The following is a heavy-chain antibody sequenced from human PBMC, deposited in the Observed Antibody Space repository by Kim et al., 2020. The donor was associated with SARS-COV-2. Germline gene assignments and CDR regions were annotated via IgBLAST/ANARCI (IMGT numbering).Heavy chain of an antibody. CDR2: IWYDGSNK. CDR1: GFTFSSYG. J-gene: IGHJ3*02. CDR3: AKERQWLVHLDAFDI. Sequence: GGSLRLSCAASGFTFSSYGMHWVRQAPGKGLEWVAVIWYDGSNKYYADSVKGRFTISRDNSKNTLYLQMNSLRAEDTAVYYCAKERQWLVHLDAFDIWGQVTMVTVSS. V-gene: IGHV3-33*06. D-gene: IGHD6-19*01.